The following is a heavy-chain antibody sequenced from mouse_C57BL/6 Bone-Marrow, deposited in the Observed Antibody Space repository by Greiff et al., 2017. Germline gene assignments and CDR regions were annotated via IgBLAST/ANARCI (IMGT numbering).Heavy chain of an antibody. J-gene: IGHJ4*01. V-gene: IGHV1-7*01. Sequence: VQLQQSGAELAKPGASVKLSCKASGYTFTSYWLHWVKQRPGQGLEWIGYINPSSGYTKYNQKFKDKATLTADKSSSTAYMQLSSLTYEDTAVYYCAYYDYGLYAMDYWGQGTSVTVSS. CDR3: AYYDYGLYAMDY. CDR1: GYTFTSYW. CDR2: INPSSGYT. D-gene: IGHD2-4*01.